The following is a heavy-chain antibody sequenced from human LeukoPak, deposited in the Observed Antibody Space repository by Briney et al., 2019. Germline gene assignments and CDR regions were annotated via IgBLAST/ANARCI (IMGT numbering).Heavy chain of an antibody. CDR3: ARDAPSYPLDY. D-gene: IGHD3-16*02. CDR1: GSSISSGYY. J-gene: IGHJ4*02. CDR2: IYHSGST. V-gene: IGHV4-38-2*02. Sequence: PSETLSLTCTVSGSSISSGYYWGWIRQPPGKGLEWIGSIYHSGSTYYNPSLKSRVTISVDTSKNQFSLKLSSVTAADTAVYYCARDAPSYPLDYWGQGTLVTVSS.